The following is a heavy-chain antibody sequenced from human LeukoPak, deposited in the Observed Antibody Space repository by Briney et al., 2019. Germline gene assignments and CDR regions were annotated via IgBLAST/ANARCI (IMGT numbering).Heavy chain of an antibody. Sequence: SETLSLTCTVSGGSISSRSYYWGWIRQPPGKGLEWIGNIYYSGSTYYNPSLKSRVTISVDTSKNKFSLKLSSVTPTHTAVYYWPIYQLEATSAFDSRGQGTLVTVSS. CDR1: GGSISSRSYY. CDR3: PIYQLEATSAFDS. J-gene: IGHJ4*02. CDR2: IYYSGST. V-gene: IGHV4-39*01. D-gene: IGHD1-1*01.